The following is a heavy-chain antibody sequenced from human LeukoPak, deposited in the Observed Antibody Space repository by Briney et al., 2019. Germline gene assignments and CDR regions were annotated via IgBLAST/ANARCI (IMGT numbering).Heavy chain of an antibody. J-gene: IGHJ5*02. CDR3: ARALPERFGWFDP. CDR1: GGSISSYY. V-gene: IGHV4-59*01. CDR2: IYYSGST. Sequence: SETLSLTCTVSGGSISSYYWSWIRQPPGKGLEWIGYIYYSGSTNYNPSLESRVTISVDTSKNQFSLMLSSVTAADTALYYCARALPERFGWFDPWGQGTLVTVSS. D-gene: IGHD3-16*01.